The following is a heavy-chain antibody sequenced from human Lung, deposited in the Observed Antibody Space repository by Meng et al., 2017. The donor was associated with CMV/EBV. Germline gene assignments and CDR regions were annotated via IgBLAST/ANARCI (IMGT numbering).Heavy chain of an antibody. V-gene: IGHV1-18*01. Sequence: ASVKVSCKASGYTFTSYGISWVRQAPGQGLEWMGWISAYNGNTNYAQKLQGRVTMTTDTSTSTAYMELRSLRSDDTAVYYCARNRYCSSTSCYFDYWAQGHXVTVDS. CDR1: GYTFTSYG. D-gene: IGHD2-2*01. CDR3: ARNRYCSSTSCYFDY. J-gene: IGHJ4*02. CDR2: ISAYNGNT.